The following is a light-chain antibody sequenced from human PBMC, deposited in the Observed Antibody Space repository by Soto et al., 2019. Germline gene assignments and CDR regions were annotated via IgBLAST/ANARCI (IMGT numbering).Light chain of an antibody. Sequence: DIQITQSPCSLSASVGDRITITCQASQDIGNYLNWYQQKPGKAPKLLIYDASTLESGVPSRFSGSGSGTDFTFTISSLQPEDFATYYCQQYDNLPITFGQGTRLEIK. CDR3: QQYDNLPIT. J-gene: IGKJ5*01. CDR2: DAS. V-gene: IGKV1-33*01. CDR1: QDIGNY.